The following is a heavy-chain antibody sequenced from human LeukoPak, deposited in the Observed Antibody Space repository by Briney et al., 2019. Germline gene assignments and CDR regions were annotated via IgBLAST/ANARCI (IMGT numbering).Heavy chain of an antibody. CDR3: ARRSPISYYFDY. CDR2: ISGSGGST. J-gene: IGHJ4*02. CDR1: GFTLSSFV. Sequence: GGSLRLSCAASGFTLSSFVMGWVRQAPGKGLEWVSAISGSGGSTYYADSVKGRFTTSRDNSKNTLYLQMNSLRAEDTAVYYCARRSPISYYFDYWGQGTLVTVSS. D-gene: IGHD3-10*01. V-gene: IGHV3-23*01.